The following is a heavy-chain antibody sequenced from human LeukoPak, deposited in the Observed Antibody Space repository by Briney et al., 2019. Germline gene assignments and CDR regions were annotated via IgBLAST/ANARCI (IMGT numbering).Heavy chain of an antibody. V-gene: IGHV4-34*01. CDR2: INHSGST. CDR1: GGSFSGCY. D-gene: IGHD4-17*01. CDR3: ARASSLKGTTVTSGPLDY. J-gene: IGHJ4*02. Sequence: SETLSLTCAVYGGSFSGCYWSWIRQPPGKGLEWIGEINHSGSTNYNPSLKSRVTISVDTSKNQFSLKLSSVTAADTAVYYCARASSLKGTTVTSGPLDYWGQGTLVTVSS.